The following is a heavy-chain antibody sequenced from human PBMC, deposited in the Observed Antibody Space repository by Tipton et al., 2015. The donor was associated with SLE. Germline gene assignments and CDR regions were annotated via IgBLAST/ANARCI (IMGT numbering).Heavy chain of an antibody. CDR1: GYSISSGYY. CDR3: ASGRWEWELLRAFDI. D-gene: IGHD1-26*01. CDR2: IYHSGST. J-gene: IGHJ3*02. Sequence: GLVKPSETLSLTCAVSGYSISSGYYWGWIRQPPGKGLEWIGSIYHSGSTYYNPSLKSRVTISVDTSKNQFSLKLSSVTAADTAVYYCASGRWEWELLRAFDIWGQGTMVTVSS. V-gene: IGHV4-38-2*01.